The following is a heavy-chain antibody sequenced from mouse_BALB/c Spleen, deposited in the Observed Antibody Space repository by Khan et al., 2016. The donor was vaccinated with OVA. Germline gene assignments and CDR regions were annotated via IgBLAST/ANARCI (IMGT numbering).Heavy chain of an antibody. J-gene: IGHJ3*01. CDR1: AFNIKDTY. CDR2: IDPANGNT. CDR3: ARTTMILGFTY. D-gene: IGHD2-4*01. V-gene: IGHV14-3*02. Sequence: VQLQQSGAELVKPGASVKLSCTASAFNIKDTYMHWVKQWPEQGLEWIGRIDPANGNTKYDPKFQGKATITADTSSNTAYLHLSSLTSEDIAVYYCARTTMILGFTYWGQGTLVTVSA.